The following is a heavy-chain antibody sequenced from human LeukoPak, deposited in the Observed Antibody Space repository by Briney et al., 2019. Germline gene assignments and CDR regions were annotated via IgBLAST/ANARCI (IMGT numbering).Heavy chain of an antibody. CDR3: AKGIAVAGTGSRYFDY. CDR2: VSGSGGST. Sequence: GGSLRLSCAASGFTFSSYWMSWVRQAPGKGLEWVSAVSGSGGSTYYADSVKGRFTISRDNSKNTLYLQMNSLRAEDTAVYYCAKGIAVAGTGSRYFDYWGQGTLVTVSS. CDR1: GFTFSSYW. V-gene: IGHV3-23*01. D-gene: IGHD6-19*01. J-gene: IGHJ4*02.